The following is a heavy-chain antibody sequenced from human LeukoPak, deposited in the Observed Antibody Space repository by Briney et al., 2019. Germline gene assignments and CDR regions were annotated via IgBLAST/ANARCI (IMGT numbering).Heavy chain of an antibody. CDR1: GVSISSYY. V-gene: IGHV4-59*01. CDR2: IYYSGST. J-gene: IGHJ4*02. D-gene: IGHD4-17*01. Sequence: PSETLSLTCTVSGVSISSYYWSWIRQPPGKGLEWIGYIYYSGSTNYNPSLKSRVTISVDTSKNQFSLKLSSVTAADTAVYYCARVATVTDPNYYFDYWGQGTLVTVSS. CDR3: ARVATVTDPNYYFDY.